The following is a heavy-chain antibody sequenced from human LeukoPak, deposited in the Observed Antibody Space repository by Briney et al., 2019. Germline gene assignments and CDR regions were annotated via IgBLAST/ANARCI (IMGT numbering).Heavy chain of an antibody. J-gene: IGHJ4*02. Sequence: SETLSLTCAVYGGSFSGYYWSWIRQPPGKGLEWIGYIYYSGSTYYNPSLKSRVTISVDTSKNQFSLKLSSVTAADTAVYYCARERSWGSSDDFDYWGQGTLVTVSS. CDR1: GGSFSGYY. CDR2: IYYSGST. D-gene: IGHD7-27*01. V-gene: IGHV4-34*09. CDR3: ARERSWGSSDDFDY.